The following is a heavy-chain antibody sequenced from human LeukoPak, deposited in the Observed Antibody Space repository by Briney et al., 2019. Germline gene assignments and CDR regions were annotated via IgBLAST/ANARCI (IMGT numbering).Heavy chain of an antibody. CDR3: TRGARERHGFDC. Sequence: PSETLSLTCTVSGGSISTYYWSWIRQPAGEGLEWIGRISTGVSTSYNPSLKSRVTISVDTSKNQFSLKLSSVTAADTAVYYCTRGARERHGFDCWGQGTLVTVSS. CDR2: ISTGVST. D-gene: IGHD1-26*01. J-gene: IGHJ4*02. V-gene: IGHV4-4*07. CDR1: GGSISTYY.